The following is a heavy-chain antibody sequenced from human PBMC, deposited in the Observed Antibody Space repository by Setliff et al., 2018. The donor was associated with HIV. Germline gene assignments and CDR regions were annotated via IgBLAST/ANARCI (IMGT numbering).Heavy chain of an antibody. CDR3: AKSIVGGTTHAFDL. V-gene: IGHV4-39*06. D-gene: IGHD1-26*01. J-gene: IGHJ3*01. CDR2: IYYSGSV. Sequence: PSETLSLTCTVSGGSIIYTSYYWGWIRQPPGKGLEWIGSIYYSGSVYYNPSLKSRVTISVDTTKNQFPLKVKSVTAADTAVYYCAKSIVGGTTHAFDLWGQGTMVTVS. CDR1: GGSIIYTSYY.